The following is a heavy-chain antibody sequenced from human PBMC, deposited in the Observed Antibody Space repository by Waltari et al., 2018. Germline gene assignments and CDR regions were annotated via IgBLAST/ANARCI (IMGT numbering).Heavy chain of an antibody. CDR2: IWYDGSNK. Sequence: QVQLVESGGGVVQPGRSLRLSCAASGFTFSSYGMHWVRQAPGKGLEWVAVIWYDGSNKYDADSVKGRFTISRDNSKNTLYLQMNSLRAEDTAVYYCARENDILTGFDYWGQGTLVTVSS. CDR1: GFTFSSYG. V-gene: IGHV3-33*01. J-gene: IGHJ4*02. D-gene: IGHD3-9*01. CDR3: ARENDILTGFDY.